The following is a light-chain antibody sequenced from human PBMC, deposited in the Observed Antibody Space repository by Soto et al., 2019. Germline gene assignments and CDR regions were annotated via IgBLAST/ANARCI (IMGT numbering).Light chain of an antibody. CDR2: GAS. V-gene: IGKV3-15*01. J-gene: IGKJ5*01. CDR1: QSVSSK. Sequence: EIVMTQSPATLSVSPGEGATLSCRASQSVSSKLVWYQQKPGQVPRLLMYGASTRATGIPARFSGSGSGTEFTLTISSLQSEDFAVYYCQQYNNWPLTFGQGTRLEIK. CDR3: QQYNNWPLT.